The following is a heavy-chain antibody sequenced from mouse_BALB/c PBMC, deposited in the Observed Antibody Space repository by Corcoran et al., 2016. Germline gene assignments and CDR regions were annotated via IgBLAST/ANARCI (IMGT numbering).Heavy chain of an antibody. CDR3: ASGPSWFAY. Sequence: QIQLVQSGPELKKPGETVKISCKASGYTFTNYGMNWVKQAPGKGLKWMGWINTYTGEPTYADDFKGRFAFSLETSASTAYLQINNLKNEDTATYFCASGPSWFAYWGQGTLVTVSA. CDR1: GYTFTNYG. J-gene: IGHJ3*01. V-gene: IGHV9-3-1*01. CDR2: INTYTGEP.